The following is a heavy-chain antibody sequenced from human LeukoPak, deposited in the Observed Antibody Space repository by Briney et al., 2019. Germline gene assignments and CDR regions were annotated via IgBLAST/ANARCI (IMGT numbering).Heavy chain of an antibody. V-gene: IGHV3-23*01. D-gene: IGHD1-14*01. J-gene: IGHJ4*02. CDR3: ARSNQADDY. Sequence: PGGSLRLSCAASGFTFSSYAMTWVRQAPGKGLEWVSAISGSGGSTHYSDSVKGRFTISRANSKNTLYLQMNSLRAEDTGVYYCARSNQADDYWGQGTLVTVSS. CDR1: GFTFSSYA. CDR2: ISGSGGST.